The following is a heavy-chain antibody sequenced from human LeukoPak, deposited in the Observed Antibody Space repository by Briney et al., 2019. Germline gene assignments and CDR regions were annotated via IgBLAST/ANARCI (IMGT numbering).Heavy chain of an antibody. V-gene: IGHV3-74*01. D-gene: IGHD2-15*01. CDR2: IESDGSST. Sequence: GGSLRLSCAASGFTFSSYWMYWVRQAPGKGLVWVSRIESDGSSTTYADSVKGRFTVPRDNVKNTLYLQMNSLRDEDTAVYYCARGGGGLDYWGQGTLVTVSS. CDR3: ARGGGGLDY. CDR1: GFTFSSYW. J-gene: IGHJ4*02.